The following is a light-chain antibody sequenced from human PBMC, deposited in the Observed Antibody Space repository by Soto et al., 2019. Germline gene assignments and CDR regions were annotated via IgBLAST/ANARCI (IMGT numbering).Light chain of an antibody. CDR2: GAS. CDR3: QQYDSSPRT. Sequence: EIVLTQSPGTLSLSPGERATLSCRASQSISSSYLAWYQQKPGQAPRLLIYGASSRATGIPDRFSGSGSGTDFTLTISRREPEDCAVYYWQQYDSSPRTFGQGTKVEIK. V-gene: IGKV3-20*01. CDR1: QSISSSY. J-gene: IGKJ1*01.